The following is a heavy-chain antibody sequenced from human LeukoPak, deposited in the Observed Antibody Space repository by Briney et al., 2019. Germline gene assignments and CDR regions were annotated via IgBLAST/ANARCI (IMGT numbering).Heavy chain of an antibody. D-gene: IGHD3-9*01. CDR1: GGSISSGSYY. J-gene: IGHJ4*02. CDR2: IYYSGST. CDR3: ARALLTGSFDY. V-gene: IGHV4-61*01. Sequence: SETLSLTCTVSGGSISSGSYYWSWIRQPPGKGLEWIGYIYYSGSTNYNPSLKSRVTISVDTSKNQFSLKLSSVTAADTAVYYCARALLTGSFDYWGQGTLVTVSS.